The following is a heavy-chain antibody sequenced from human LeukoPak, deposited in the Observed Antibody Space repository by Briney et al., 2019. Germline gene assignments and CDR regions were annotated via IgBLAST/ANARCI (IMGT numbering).Heavy chain of an antibody. CDR3: ARDSQWLVYDY. Sequence: ASVKVSCKASGYTFTSYGISWVRQVPGQGLEWMGWINTNTGNPTYAQGFTGRFVFSLDTSVSTAYLQISSLKAEDTAVYYCARDSQWLVYDYWGQGTLVTVSS. CDR1: GYTFTSYG. D-gene: IGHD6-19*01. V-gene: IGHV7-4-1*02. J-gene: IGHJ4*02. CDR2: INTNTGNP.